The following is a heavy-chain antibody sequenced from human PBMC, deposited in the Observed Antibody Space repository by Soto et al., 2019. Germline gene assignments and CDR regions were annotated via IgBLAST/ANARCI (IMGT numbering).Heavy chain of an antibody. D-gene: IGHD1-26*01. J-gene: IGHJ4*02. Sequence: QVQLVQSGAAVKKPGASVQVSCKASGYTFTNYDINWVRQAPGQGLEWMGWMDPKSGNTDYAQKFQGRVTITRNTSISTADLEVSSLSSEDTAVYFCARGRGRRDYWGQVTLVTVSS. CDR2: MDPKSGNT. CDR1: GYTFTNYD. CDR3: ARGRGRRDY. V-gene: IGHV1-8*01.